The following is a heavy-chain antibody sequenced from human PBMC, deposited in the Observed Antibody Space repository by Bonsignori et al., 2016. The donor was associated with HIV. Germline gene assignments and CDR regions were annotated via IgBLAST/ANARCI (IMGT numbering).Heavy chain of an antibody. V-gene: IGHV3-48*02. CDR3: ARSVGLPPDHFDY. J-gene: IGHJ4*02. D-gene: IGHD4-11*01. Sequence: VRQAPGKGLEWISHISVSSSVTYYADSVEGRFTISRDDVTNSLYLQMNSLTDVDTALYYCARSVGLPPDHFDYWGRGTLVTVSS. CDR2: ISVSSSVT.